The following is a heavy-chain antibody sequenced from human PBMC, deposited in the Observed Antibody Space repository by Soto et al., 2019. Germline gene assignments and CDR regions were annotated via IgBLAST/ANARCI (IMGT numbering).Heavy chain of an antibody. D-gene: IGHD6-13*01. CDR3: ARLMGWEGSVGSSSLYP. V-gene: IGHV3-74*01. Sequence: GGPLRLSCAASGFTFCSYWMHWVRQAPGKGLEWVSRINSDWSSTSYADSVKGRFTISRDNAKNSLYLQMNSLRAEVTGVYYCARLMGWEGSVGSSSLYPWGQGTLVTVSS. CDR2: INSDWSST. CDR1: GFTFCSYW. J-gene: IGHJ5*02.